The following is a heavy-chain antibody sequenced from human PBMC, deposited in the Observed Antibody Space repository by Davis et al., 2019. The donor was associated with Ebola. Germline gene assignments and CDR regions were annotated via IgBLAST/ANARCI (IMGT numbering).Heavy chain of an antibody. CDR3: AKDIGFKLPSIRGGWFDP. J-gene: IGHJ5*02. V-gene: IGHV3-9*01. CDR2: ISWNSGSI. Sequence: SLKISCAASGFTFDDYAMHWVRQAPGKGLEWVSGISWNSGSIGYADSVKGRFTISRDNAKNSLYLQMNSLRAEDTALYYCAKDIGFKLPSIRGGWFDPWGQGTLVTVSS. D-gene: IGHD5-24*01. CDR1: GFTFDDYA.